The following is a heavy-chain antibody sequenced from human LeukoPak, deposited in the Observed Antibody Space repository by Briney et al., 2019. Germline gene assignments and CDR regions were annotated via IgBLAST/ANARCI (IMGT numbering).Heavy chain of an antibody. J-gene: IGHJ4*02. Sequence: SETLSLTCAVYGGSFSGYYWSWIRQPPGKGLEWIGEINHSGSTNYNPSLKSRVTISVDTSKNQFSLKLSSVTAADTAVYYCARRSLWELLSYFDYWGQGTLVTVSS. CDR2: INHSGST. CDR3: ARRSLWELLSYFDY. CDR1: GGSFSGYY. V-gene: IGHV4-34*01. D-gene: IGHD1-26*01.